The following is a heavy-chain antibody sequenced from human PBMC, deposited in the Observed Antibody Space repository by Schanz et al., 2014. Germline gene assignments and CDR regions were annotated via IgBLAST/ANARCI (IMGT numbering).Heavy chain of an antibody. CDR3: ARRNFYDKSAAFDY. Sequence: EVQLVESGGGLVKPGGSLRLSCAASGFTFNNFNMNWVRQAPGKGLEWVGHSRNKGHSYTSESAASVKGRFTISRDESESSLYLQMDSLKTEDTAVYYCARRNFYDKSAAFDYWGQGSLVTVSA. D-gene: IGHD3-9*01. CDR1: GFTFNNFN. V-gene: IGHV3-72*01. CDR2: SRNKGHSYTS. J-gene: IGHJ4*02.